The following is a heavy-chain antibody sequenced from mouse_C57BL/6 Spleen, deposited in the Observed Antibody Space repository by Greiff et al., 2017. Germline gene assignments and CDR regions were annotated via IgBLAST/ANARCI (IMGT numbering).Heavy chain of an antibody. CDR1: GFTFSSYA. J-gene: IGHJ2*01. Sequence: EVKLVESGEGLVKPGGSLKLSCAASGFTFSSYAMSWVRQTPEKRLEWVAYISSGGDYIYYADTVKGRFTISRDNARNTLYLQMSSLKSEDTAMYYCTRGGDYDLYFDYWGQGTTLTVSS. V-gene: IGHV5-9-1*02. CDR2: ISSGGDYI. CDR3: TRGGDYDLYFDY. D-gene: IGHD2-4*01.